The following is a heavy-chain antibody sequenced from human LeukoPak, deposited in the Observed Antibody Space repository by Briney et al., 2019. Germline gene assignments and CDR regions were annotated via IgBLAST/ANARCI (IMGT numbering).Heavy chain of an antibody. CDR2: IRSSSSYI. J-gene: IGHJ4*02. Sequence: PGGSLRLSCAASGFTFSSYSMNWVRPAPEKGLEWVSSIRSSSSYIYYADSVKGRFTISRDNAKNSLYLQMNSLRAEDTAVYYCARGVVTATFDYWGQGTLVTVSS. D-gene: IGHD2-21*02. CDR1: GFTFSSYS. CDR3: ARGVVTATFDY. V-gene: IGHV3-21*01.